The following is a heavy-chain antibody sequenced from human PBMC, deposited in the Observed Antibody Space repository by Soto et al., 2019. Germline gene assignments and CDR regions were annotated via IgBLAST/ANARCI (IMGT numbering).Heavy chain of an antibody. J-gene: IGHJ3*02. D-gene: IGHD3-9*01. V-gene: IGHV4-61*01. CDR3: ARDEYFDWLGAFDI. CDR2: IYYSVST. CDR1: GGSVSSGSYY. Sequence: SETLSLTCTVSGGSVSSGSYYWSWILHPPGKGLEWIGYIYYSVSTNYNPSLKSRVTISVDTSKNQFSLKLSSVTAADTAVYYCARDEYFDWLGAFDIGGQGTMVPVS.